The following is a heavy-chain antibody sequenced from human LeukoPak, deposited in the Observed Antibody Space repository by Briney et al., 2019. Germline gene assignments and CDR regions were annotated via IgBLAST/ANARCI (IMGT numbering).Heavy chain of an antibody. CDR1: GYTFTSHG. J-gene: IGHJ6*03. Sequence: ASVKVSCQAPGYTFTSHGISWVRQAHGQGLEWMGWISAYNSNTNYAQKLQGRVTMTTDTSTSTAYMELRSLRSDDTAVYYCARRPLSYYYYYMDVWGKGTTVTVSS. CDR2: ISAYNSNT. CDR3: ARRPLSYYYYYMDV. V-gene: IGHV1-18*01.